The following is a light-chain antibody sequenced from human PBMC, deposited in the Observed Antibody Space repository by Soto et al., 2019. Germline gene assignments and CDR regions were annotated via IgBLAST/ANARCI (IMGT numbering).Light chain of an antibody. V-gene: IGLV2-8*01. CDR2: EVN. CDR3: SSYAGSSNV. Sequence: QSALTQPPSVSGSPGQSITISCTGTSSDVGDYNRVSWYQHHPGKAPKLMIYEVNKRPSGVPDRFSGSKSGNTASLTVSGLQAEDEADYYCSSYAGSSNVFGTGTKVTVL. CDR1: SSDVGDYNR. J-gene: IGLJ1*01.